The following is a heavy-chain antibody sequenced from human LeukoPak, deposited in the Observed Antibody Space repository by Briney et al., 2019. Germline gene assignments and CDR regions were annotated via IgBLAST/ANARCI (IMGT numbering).Heavy chain of an antibody. CDR1: GYTFTGYY. CDR2: INPNSGGT. V-gene: IGHV1-2*02. D-gene: IGHD6-19*01. Sequence: ASVKVSCKASGYTFTGYYMHWVRQAPGQGLEWMGWINPNSGGTNYAQKFQGRVTMTRDTSISTAYMELSSVTAADTAVYYCARLETSSGSLSYFDYWGQGTLVTVSS. J-gene: IGHJ4*02. CDR3: ARLETSSGSLSYFDY.